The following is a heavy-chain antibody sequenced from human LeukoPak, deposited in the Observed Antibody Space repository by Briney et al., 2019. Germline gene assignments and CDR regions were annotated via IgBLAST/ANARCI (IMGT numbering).Heavy chain of an antibody. CDR2: IIPIFGTA. CDR3: ARGLLSYGAPSHFDY. J-gene: IGHJ4*02. V-gene: IGHV1-69*13. Sequence: ASVKVSCKASGGTFSSYASSWVRQAPGQGLEWMGGIIPIFGTANYEQKFQGRVTITADESTSTAYMELSSLRSEDTAVYYCARGLLSYGAPSHFDYWGQGTLVTVSS. CDR1: GGTFSSYA. D-gene: IGHD4-17*01.